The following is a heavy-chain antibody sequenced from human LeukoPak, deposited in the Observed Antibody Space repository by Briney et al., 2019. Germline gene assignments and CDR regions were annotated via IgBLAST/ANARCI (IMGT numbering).Heavy chain of an antibody. CDR1: GFTFTTYW. CDR3: TRGGWGGSYFDAFDL. J-gene: IGHJ3*01. Sequence: QTGGSLRLSCEASGFTFTTYWIHWVRQGPGKGLVWVSRIKYDGSTSNYADSVKGRFTISRDNAKNTVYLQMSSLRVEDTAVYYCTRGGWGGSYFDAFDLWGQGTMVTVSS. D-gene: IGHD1-26*01. CDR2: IKYDGSTS. V-gene: IGHV3-74*01.